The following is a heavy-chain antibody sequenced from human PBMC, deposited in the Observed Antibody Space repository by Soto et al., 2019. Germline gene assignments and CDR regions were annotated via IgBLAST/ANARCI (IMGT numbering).Heavy chain of an antibody. D-gene: IGHD6-13*01. Sequence: GGSLRLSCAASGFTFSSYWMSWVRQAPGKGLEWVASIKQDGSDKYYVDSVKGRFTISRDNAKNSLYLQMNSLRAEDTAVYYCARRPGYTSSWSCFDCWGQGTLVTVSS. CDR1: GFTFSSYW. J-gene: IGHJ4*02. CDR2: IKQDGSDK. V-gene: IGHV3-7*05. CDR3: ARRPGYTSSWSCFDC.